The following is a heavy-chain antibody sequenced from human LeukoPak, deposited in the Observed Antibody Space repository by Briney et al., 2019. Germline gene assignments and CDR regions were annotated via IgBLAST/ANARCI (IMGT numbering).Heavy chain of an antibody. CDR2: INHSGST. V-gene: IGHV4-34*01. J-gene: IGHJ5*02. CDR1: GGSISSYY. Sequence: SETLSLTCTVSGGSISSYYWSWIRQPPGMGLEWIGEINHSGSTNYNPSLKSRVTISVDTSKNQFSLKLSSVTAADTAVYYCARPGSLNWFDPWGQGTLVTVSS. CDR3: ARPGSLNWFDP.